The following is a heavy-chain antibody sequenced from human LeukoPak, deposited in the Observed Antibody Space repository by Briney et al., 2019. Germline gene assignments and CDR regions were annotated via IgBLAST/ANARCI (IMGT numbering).Heavy chain of an antibody. V-gene: IGHV3-23*01. J-gene: IGHJ3*01. CDR2: ISGSGGST. D-gene: IGHD6-6*01. CDR1: GFTFSSYA. CDR3: ARAGYSTSSLAFDL. Sequence: PGGSLRLSCAASGFTFSSYAMSWVRQAPGKGLEWVSAISGSGGSTYYADSVKGRFAISRDNSKNTLYLQMNSLRAEDTAVYYCARAGYSTSSLAFDLWGQGTMVTVSS.